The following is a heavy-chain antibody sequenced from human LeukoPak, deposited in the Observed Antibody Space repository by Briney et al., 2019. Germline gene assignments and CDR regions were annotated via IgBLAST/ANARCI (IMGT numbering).Heavy chain of an antibody. D-gene: IGHD6-13*01. CDR3: ARRGSSIRT. Sequence: SETLSLTCTVSGASINNYYWSWIRQPPGKGLEWIGEINHSGSTNYNPSLKSRVTISVDTSKNQFSLKLSSVTAADTAVYYCARRGSSIRTWGQGTLVTVSS. CDR2: INHSGST. V-gene: IGHV4-34*01. J-gene: IGHJ5*02. CDR1: GASINNYY.